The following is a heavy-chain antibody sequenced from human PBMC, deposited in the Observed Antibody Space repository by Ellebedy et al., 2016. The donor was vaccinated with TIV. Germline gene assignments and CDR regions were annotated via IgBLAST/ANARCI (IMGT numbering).Heavy chain of an antibody. V-gene: IGHV3-33*01. J-gene: IGHJ4*02. CDR2: IWNDGSNK. Sequence: GESLKISCAASGFTFSTYAMHWVRQAPGKGLEWVAVIWNDGSNKYYADSVKGRFTISRDNSKNTLYLQVNSLRAEDTAVYYCAREAWDGDYYVDYWGQGTLVTVSS. CDR3: AREAWDGDYYVDY. CDR1: GFTFSTYA. D-gene: IGHD4-17*01.